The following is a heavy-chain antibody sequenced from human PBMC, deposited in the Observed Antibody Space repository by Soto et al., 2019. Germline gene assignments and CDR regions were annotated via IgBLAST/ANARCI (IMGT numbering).Heavy chain of an antibody. CDR2: SSASGRSR. CDR3: AKDGNWLDVYFDV. CDR1: GIDFSNYA. V-gene: IGHV3-23*01. J-gene: IGHJ4*02. D-gene: IGHD6-19*01. Sequence: XGSLRLSCVASGIDFSNYAMSWVRQAPGKGLEWVSISSASGRSRYHADSVKGRFTISRDNSKNTLYLHMTNLRAEDTAVYYCAKDGNWLDVYFDVWGQGTPVTVSS.